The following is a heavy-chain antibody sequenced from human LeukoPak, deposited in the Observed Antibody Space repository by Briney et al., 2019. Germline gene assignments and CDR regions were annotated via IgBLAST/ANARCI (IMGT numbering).Heavy chain of an antibody. Sequence: GGSLRLSCAASGFTVSSNYMSWVRQAPGKGLEWVSVIYSGVSTYYADSVKGRFTISGDNSKTTLYLQMNSLRAEDTAVYYCAKGKAAAGTRFGMDAWGQGTTVTVSS. V-gene: IGHV3-66*01. D-gene: IGHD6-13*01. CDR1: GFTVSSNY. J-gene: IGHJ6*02. CDR3: AKGKAAAGTRFGMDA. CDR2: IYSGVST.